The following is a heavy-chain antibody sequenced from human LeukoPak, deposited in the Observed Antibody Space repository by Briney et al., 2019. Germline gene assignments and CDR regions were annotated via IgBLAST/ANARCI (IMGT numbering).Heavy chain of an antibody. CDR3: SRDQYDYVWGSYRPYFDY. D-gene: IGHD3-16*02. J-gene: IGHJ4*02. CDR2: ISAYNGHT. CDR1: GYTFTSYG. V-gene: IGHV1-18*01. Sequence: ASVKVSCKASGYTFTSYGISWVRQAPGQGLEWMGSISAYNGHTKYAQKFQGRVIMTTDTSTSTAYMELRSRRSDDTAVYYCSRDQYDYVWGSYRPYFDYWGQGTLVTVSS.